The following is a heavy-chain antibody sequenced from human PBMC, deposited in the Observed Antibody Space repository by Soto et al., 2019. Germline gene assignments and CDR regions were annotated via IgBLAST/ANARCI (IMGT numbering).Heavy chain of an antibody. J-gene: IGHJ4*02. D-gene: IGHD5-18*01. CDR2: MNPNSGNT. Sequence: QVQLVQSGAEVKKPGASVKVSCKASGYTFTSYDINWVRQATGQGLEWMGWMNPNSGNTGYAQKFQGRVTMTRNTSISTAYMELSSLRSEDTAVYYCARGSPTPDTAMVTTDYWGQGTLVTVSS. CDR3: ARGSPTPDTAMVTTDY. V-gene: IGHV1-8*01. CDR1: GYTFTSYD.